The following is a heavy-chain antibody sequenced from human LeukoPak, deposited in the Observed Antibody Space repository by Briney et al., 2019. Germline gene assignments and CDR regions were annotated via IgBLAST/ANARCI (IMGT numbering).Heavy chain of an antibody. V-gene: IGHV3-7*01. D-gene: IGHD3-10*01. CDR2: IKTDGSQK. J-gene: IGHJ4*02. CDR1: GFSLSTYW. Sequence: GGSLRLSCAASGFSLSTYWMTWVRQAPGKGLEWVANIKTDGSQKYYVDSVKGRFSISRDNAKNSLYLQMDSLRVDDTAIYYCAKDHGRDYYGSGRYDYWGQGTLVTVSS. CDR3: AKDHGRDYYGSGRYDY.